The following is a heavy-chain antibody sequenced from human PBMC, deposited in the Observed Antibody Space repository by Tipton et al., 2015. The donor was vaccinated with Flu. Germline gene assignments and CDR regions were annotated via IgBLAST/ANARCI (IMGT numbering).Heavy chain of an antibody. CDR1: GFTLSSYW. Sequence: SGFTLSSYWMSWVRQAPGKGLEWVANIKQDGSEKYYVDSVKGRFTISRDKAKNSLYLQMNSLRAEDTAVYYCAREEGHYYDTSGFFDYWGQGTLVTVSS. CDR2: IKQDGSEK. J-gene: IGHJ4*02. V-gene: IGHV3-7*01. D-gene: IGHD3-22*01. CDR3: AREEGHYYDTSGFFDY.